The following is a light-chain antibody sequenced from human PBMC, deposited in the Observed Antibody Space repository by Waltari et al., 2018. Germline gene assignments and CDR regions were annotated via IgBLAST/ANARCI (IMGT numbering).Light chain of an antibody. CDR3: QSYDSDLSSWV. CDR2: ATF. J-gene: IGLJ3*02. CDR1: RSNIRAGYA. Sequence: QSVLTQPPSVSGAPGQRVPISCTGSRSNIRAGYAVHWYQQLPGTAPKLLIYATFNRPSGVPERFSGSKSGTSASLAITGLQAEDEADYYCQSYDSDLSSWVFGGGSELTVL. V-gene: IGLV1-40*01.